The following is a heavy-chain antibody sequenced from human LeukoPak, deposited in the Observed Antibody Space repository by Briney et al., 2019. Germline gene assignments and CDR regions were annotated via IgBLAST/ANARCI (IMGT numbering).Heavy chain of an antibody. CDR3: ARTYYDSSGYSPIPSDY. Sequence: GGSLRLSCAASGFTFSSYAMHWVRQAPGKGLEWVAVISYDGSNKYYADSVKGRFTISRDHSKNTLYLQMNSLRAEDTAVYYWARTYYDSSGYSPIPSDYWDQGTLVTVSS. V-gene: IGHV3-30-3*01. CDR2: ISYDGSNK. D-gene: IGHD3-22*01. CDR1: GFTFSSYA. J-gene: IGHJ4*02.